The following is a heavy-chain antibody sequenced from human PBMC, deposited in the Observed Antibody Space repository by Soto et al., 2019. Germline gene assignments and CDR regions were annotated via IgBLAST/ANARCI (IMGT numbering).Heavy chain of an antibody. Sequence: GGSLRLSCAASGSSSTHYGIHWVRQAPGKGLEWVAVISFDGNEKYYADSVKGRFTISRDNSKNTLSLQMNSLTAEDTAVYYCAIVLGGITVNYGLDVWGQGTTVTVSS. CDR1: GSSSTHYG. D-gene: IGHD3-22*01. CDR3: AIVLGGITVNYGLDV. CDR2: ISFDGNEK. J-gene: IGHJ6*02. V-gene: IGHV3-30*03.